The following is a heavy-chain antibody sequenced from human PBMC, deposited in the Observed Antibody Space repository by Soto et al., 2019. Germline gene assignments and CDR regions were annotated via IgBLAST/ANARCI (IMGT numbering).Heavy chain of an antibody. J-gene: IGHJ4*02. V-gene: IGHV1-69*13. CDR3: ARSSLSGNWNYAIDDY. CDR2: ITPIFGTA. D-gene: IGHD1-7*01. CDR1: GGTFSSYA. Sequence: GASVKVSCKASGGTFSSYAISWVRQAPGQGLEWMGGITPIFGTANYAQKFQGRVTITADESTSTAYMELSSLRSEDTAVYYCARSSLSGNWNYAIDDYWGQGTLVTVSS.